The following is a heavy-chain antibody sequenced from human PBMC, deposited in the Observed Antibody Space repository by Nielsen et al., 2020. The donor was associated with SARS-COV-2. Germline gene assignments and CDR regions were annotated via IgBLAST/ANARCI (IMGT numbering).Heavy chain of an antibody. Sequence: GGSLRLSCAASGFSFSDYYMSWVRQAPGKGLEWVSYISSSGSTIYYADSVKGRFTISRDNAKNSLYLQMNSLRAEDTAVYYCVGGDIVHPASFDYWGQGTLVTVSS. CDR1: GFSFSDYY. CDR2: ISSSGSTI. CDR3: VGGDIVHPASFDY. V-gene: IGHV3-11*04. D-gene: IGHD2-15*01. J-gene: IGHJ4*02.